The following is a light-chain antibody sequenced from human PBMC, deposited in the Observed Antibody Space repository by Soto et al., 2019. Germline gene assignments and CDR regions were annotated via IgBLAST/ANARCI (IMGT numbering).Light chain of an antibody. J-gene: IGLJ2*01. V-gene: IGLV2-14*01. Sequence: QSALTQPASVSGSPGQSITISCTGTSSDVGVSKYVSWYQQHPGKAPKLMIYEVSNRPSGVSNRFSGSKSGNTASLTISGLQAEDEADYYCSSYTSTITVLFGGGTKLTVL. CDR3: SSYTSTITVL. CDR1: SSDVGVSKY. CDR2: EVS.